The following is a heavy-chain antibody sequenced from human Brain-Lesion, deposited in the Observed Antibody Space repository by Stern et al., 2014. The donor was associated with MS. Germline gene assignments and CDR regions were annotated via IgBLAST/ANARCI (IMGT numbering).Heavy chain of an antibody. V-gene: IGHV4-61*02. CDR1: GGSISSGNYY. Sequence: QLVQSGPGLVKPSQTLSLTCTVSGGSISSGNYYWSWIRQPAGEGLEWIGRIYSSGSTPYNPPLKSRVNISPDTSTQQLSPRLSSVTAADTAVYYCARGNYDVLTDNGGHGFDIWGQGTMVTVSS. CDR2: IYSSGST. D-gene: IGHD3-9*01. CDR3: ARGNYDVLTDNGGHGFDI. J-gene: IGHJ3*02.